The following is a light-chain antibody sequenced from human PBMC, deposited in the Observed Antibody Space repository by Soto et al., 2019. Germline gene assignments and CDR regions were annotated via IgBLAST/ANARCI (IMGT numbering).Light chain of an antibody. CDR3: QQYNNFPLT. CDR1: QSIGSW. CDR2: EAS. J-gene: IGKJ4*01. V-gene: IGKV1-5*01. Sequence: DIQMTQSPSTLSASVGDRVTITCRASQSIGSWLAWYQQKPGKAPKLLIHEASRLESGVPSRFSGSESGTEFTLTISGLHAEDFATYYCQQYNNFPLTFGGGTRVEIK.